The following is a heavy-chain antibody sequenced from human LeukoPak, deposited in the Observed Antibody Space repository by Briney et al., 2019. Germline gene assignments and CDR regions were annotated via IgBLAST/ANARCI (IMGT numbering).Heavy chain of an antibody. CDR3: ARSNNWNDWFDP. V-gene: IGHV1-69*06. D-gene: IGHD1-20*01. CDR2: IIPIFGTA. Sequence: SVKVSCKASGGTFSSYAISWVRQAPGQGREWMGGIIPIFGTANYAQKFQGRVTITADKSTSTAYMELSSLRSEDTAVYYCARSNNWNDWFDPWGQGTLVTVSS. CDR1: GGTFSSYA. J-gene: IGHJ5*02.